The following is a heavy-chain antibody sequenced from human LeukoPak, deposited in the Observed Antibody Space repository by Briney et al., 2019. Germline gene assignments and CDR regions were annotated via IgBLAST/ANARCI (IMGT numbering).Heavy chain of an antibody. CDR3: ARAGYSSGWYFDY. CDR1: GYTFTGYY. D-gene: IGHD6-19*01. CDR2: INPITGNT. Sequence: ASVKVSCKASGYTFTGYYLHWVRQAPGQGLEWMGWINPITGNTNYAQSLQGRVTMTTDTSTTTAYMELRSLRSDDTALYYCARAGYSSGWYFDYWGQGTLVTVSS. J-gene: IGHJ4*02. V-gene: IGHV1-18*04.